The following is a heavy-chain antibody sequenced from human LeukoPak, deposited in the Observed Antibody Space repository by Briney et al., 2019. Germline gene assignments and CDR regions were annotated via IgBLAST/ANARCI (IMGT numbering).Heavy chain of an antibody. Sequence: SQTLSLTCAVSGASISEYGYYWSWIRQPSGRGLEWIGYIYHSGSAYYNPSLKSRVTISVDTSKNQFSLKLSSVTAADTAVYYCARGSRTFREFDYWGQGTLVTVSS. CDR1: GASISEYGYY. V-gene: IGHV4-30-2*05. D-gene: IGHD1-14*01. CDR2: IYHSGSA. J-gene: IGHJ4*02. CDR3: ARGSRTFREFDY.